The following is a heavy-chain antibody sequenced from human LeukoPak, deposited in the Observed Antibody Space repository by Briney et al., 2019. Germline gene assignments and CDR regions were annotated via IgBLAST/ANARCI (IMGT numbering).Heavy chain of an antibody. V-gene: IGHV1-3*01. CDR3: ARVQVYDFWSTPFDY. CDR1: GYTFINFA. CDR2: INAGNGNT. D-gene: IGHD3-3*01. Sequence: ASVKVSCKASGYTFINFAINWGRQAPGQRPEWMGWINAGNGNTKYSQKFQGRVTITRDTSASTAYMELSRLRSDDTAVYYCARVQVYDFWSTPFDYWGQGTLVTVSS. J-gene: IGHJ4*02.